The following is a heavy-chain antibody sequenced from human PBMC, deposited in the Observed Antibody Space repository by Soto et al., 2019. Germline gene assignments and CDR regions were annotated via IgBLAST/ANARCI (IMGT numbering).Heavy chain of an antibody. J-gene: IGHJ4*02. Sequence: GGSLRLSCAASGFTFSSYSMNSVRQAPGKGLEWVSSISSSSSYIYYADSVKGRFTISRDNAKNSLYLQMNSPRAEDTAVYYCAITTVVTPGDYWGQGTLVTVSS. V-gene: IGHV3-21*01. D-gene: IGHD4-17*01. CDR1: GFTFSSYS. CDR3: AITTVVTPGDY. CDR2: ISSSSSYI.